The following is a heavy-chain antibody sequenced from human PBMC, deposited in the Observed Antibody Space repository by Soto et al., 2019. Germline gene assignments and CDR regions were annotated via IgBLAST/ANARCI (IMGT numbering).Heavy chain of an antibody. CDR3: ARGEGYFFHGDDGIRDQSPVSAFLRTRSSDL. CDR2: IYYSGST. Sequence: HQHPGKGLEWIGYIYYSGSTYYNPSLKSRVTISVDTSKNQFSMKLSSVTAADTAVYYCARGEGYFFHGDDGIRDQSPVSAFLRTRSSDL. V-gene: IGHV4-31*02. J-gene: IGHJ2*01. D-gene: IGHD3-22*01.